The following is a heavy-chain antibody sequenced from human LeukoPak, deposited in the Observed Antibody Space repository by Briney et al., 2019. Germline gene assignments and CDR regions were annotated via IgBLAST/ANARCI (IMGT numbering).Heavy chain of an antibody. J-gene: IGHJ4*02. Sequence: PSETLSLTCTVSGGSISSSSYYWGWIRQPPGKGLEWIVSLFYSGSTYYDPSLKSRVTISVDTSKNQFSLKLSSVTAADTALYYCARQGEYTTSLGRKQFDHWGQGTLVTVSS. CDR2: LFYSGST. CDR1: GGSISSSSYY. V-gene: IGHV4-39*01. D-gene: IGHD3-16*01. CDR3: ARQGEYTTSLGRKQFDH.